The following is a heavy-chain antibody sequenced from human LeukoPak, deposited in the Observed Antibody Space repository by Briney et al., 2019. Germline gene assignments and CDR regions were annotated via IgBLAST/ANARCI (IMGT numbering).Heavy chain of an antibody. D-gene: IGHD6-13*01. V-gene: IGHV4-39*07. J-gene: IGHJ5*02. Sequence: SETLPLTCTVSGGSISSSSYYWGWIRQPPGKGLEWIGSIYYSGSTYYNPSLKSRVTISVDTSKNQFSLKLSSVTAADTAVYYCARDSEAGEENWFDPWGQGTLVTVSS. CDR1: GGSISSSSYY. CDR3: ARDSEAGEENWFDP. CDR2: IYYSGST.